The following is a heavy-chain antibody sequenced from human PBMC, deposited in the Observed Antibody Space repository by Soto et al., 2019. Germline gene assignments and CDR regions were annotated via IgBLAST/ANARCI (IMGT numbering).Heavy chain of an antibody. D-gene: IGHD1-20*01. J-gene: IGHJ4*02. Sequence: GGSLRLFCAASGFTVSGHYMTWVRQTPGKGLEWVSVIYSSGSTYYADSVKGRFTISRDNSKNTVYLQMDSLRAEDTAVYYCVRTITGTSDYWGQGTLVTVSS. CDR2: IYSSGST. CDR1: GFTVSGHY. CDR3: VRTITGTSDY. V-gene: IGHV3-66*01.